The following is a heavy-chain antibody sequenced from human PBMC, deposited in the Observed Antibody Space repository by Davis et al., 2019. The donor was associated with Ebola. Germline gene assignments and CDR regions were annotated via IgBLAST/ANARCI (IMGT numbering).Heavy chain of an antibody. Sequence: PGGSLRLSCAASGFTFNNAWLSWVRQAPGKGLVWVSRISGDGSITTYADSVKGRFTISRDNTKNTLYLQMYSLRAEDTAVYYCARGERTVTTPLAYWGQGALVTVSS. CDR1: GFTFNNAW. CDR2: ISGDGSIT. V-gene: IGHV3-74*01. J-gene: IGHJ4*02. D-gene: IGHD4-11*01. CDR3: ARGERTVTTPLAY.